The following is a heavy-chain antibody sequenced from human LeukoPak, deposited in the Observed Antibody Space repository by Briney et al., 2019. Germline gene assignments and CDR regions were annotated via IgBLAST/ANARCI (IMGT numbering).Heavy chain of an antibody. CDR3: ARHKDSSAD. CDR1: GGSFSGYY. D-gene: IGHD3-22*01. Sequence: KPSETLSLTCAVYGGSFSGYYWSWIRQPPGKGLEWIGEINHSGSTNYNPSLKSRVTISVDTSKNQFSLKLSSVTAADTAVYYCARHKDSSADWGQGTLVTVSS. CDR2: INHSGST. V-gene: IGHV4-34*01. J-gene: IGHJ4*02.